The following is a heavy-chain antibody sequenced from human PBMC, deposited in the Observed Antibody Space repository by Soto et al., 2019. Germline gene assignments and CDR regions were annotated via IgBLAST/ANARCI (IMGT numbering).Heavy chain of an antibody. CDR3: AKTDYGSGTFDS. V-gene: IGHV5-51*03. Sequence: DVQLVQSGAEVKKPGESLRISCKGSGYDFSAYWINWVRQMPGKGLEWMGTIYPGDSDVRYMPSFQGQVTISVDKSISIAYLQWSSLKAADTAIYYCAKTDYGSGTFDSWGQGTLVTVSS. CDR1: GYDFSAYW. J-gene: IGHJ4*02. D-gene: IGHD3-10*01. CDR2: IYPGDSDV.